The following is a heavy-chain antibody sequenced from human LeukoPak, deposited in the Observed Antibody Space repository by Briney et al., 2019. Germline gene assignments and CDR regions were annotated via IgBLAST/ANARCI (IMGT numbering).Heavy chain of an antibody. J-gene: IGHJ4*02. D-gene: IGHD6-19*01. CDR1: GGSISSYY. CDR3: ASDRKGSGWYGPAFDY. V-gene: IGHV4-4*07. Sequence: PSETLSLTCTVSGGSISSYYWSWIRQPAGKGLEWIGRIYTSGSTNYNPSLMSRVTMSVDTSKNQFSLKLSSVTAADTAVYYCASDRKGSGWYGPAFDYWGQGTLVTVSS. CDR2: IYTSGST.